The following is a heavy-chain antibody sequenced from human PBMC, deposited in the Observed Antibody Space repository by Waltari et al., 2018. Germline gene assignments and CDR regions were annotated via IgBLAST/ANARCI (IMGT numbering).Heavy chain of an antibody. Sequence: EVQLVESGGGLVKPGGSLRISCAVSGLKFSYLRLNWVRQAPGKGREWVSSIGSSSSFMDYADSVRGRFTVSRDNAKNTLYLQMDTLRAEDTAVYYCAREGAEQWVVEDYGMDVWGQGTTVTVS. J-gene: IGHJ6*02. CDR3: AREGAEQWVVEDYGMDV. V-gene: IGHV3-21*02. CDR2: IGSSSSFM. D-gene: IGHD6-19*01. CDR1: GLKFSYLR.